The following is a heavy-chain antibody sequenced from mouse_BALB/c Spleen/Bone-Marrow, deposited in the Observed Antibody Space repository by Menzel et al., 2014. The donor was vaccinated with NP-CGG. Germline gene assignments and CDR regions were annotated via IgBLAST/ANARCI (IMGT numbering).Heavy chain of an antibody. CDR3: ARSGSSSGYFDY. J-gene: IGHJ2*01. CDR2: ISSGSSTI. V-gene: IGHV5-17*02. CDR1: GFTFSSFA. D-gene: IGHD1-1*01. Sequence: EVKVEESGGGLVQPGGSRKLSCAASGFTFSSFAMHWVRQAPEKGLEWVAYISSGSSTIYYADTVMGRFTISRDNPKSTLFLQVTSLRSEDTAMYYCARSGSSSGYFDYWGQGTTLTVSS.